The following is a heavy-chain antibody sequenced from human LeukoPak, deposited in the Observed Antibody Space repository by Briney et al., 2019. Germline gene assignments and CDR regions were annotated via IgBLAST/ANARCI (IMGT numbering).Heavy chain of an antibody. D-gene: IGHD5-12*01. J-gene: IGHJ4*02. CDR3: ARTRGYSGYDLFDY. CDR2: IYYSGST. V-gene: IGHV4-59*01. Sequence: SETLSLTCTGSGDSISSYYWSWIRQPPGKGLEGIGYIYYSGSTNYNPSLKSRVTISVDTSKNQFSLKLSSVTAADTAVYYCARTRGYSGYDLFDYWGQGTLVTVSS. CDR1: GDSISSYY.